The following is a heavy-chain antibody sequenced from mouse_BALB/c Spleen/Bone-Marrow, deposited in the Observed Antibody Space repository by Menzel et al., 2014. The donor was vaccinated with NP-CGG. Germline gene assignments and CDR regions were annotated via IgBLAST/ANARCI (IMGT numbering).Heavy chain of an antibody. D-gene: IGHD2-14*01. CDR3: ARHGEERPVLAMDY. J-gene: IGHJ4*01. Sequence: EVKLVESGGGLVEPGGSLKLSCAASGFTFIAYTMSWVRQTPEKRLEWVAYINNGGGCTYYPDTVKGRFTISRDNAKNTLYLQMSSLKSEDTAMYYCARHGEERPVLAMDYWGQGTSVTVSS. CDR2: INNGGGCT. CDR1: GFTFIAYT. V-gene: IGHV5-12-2*01.